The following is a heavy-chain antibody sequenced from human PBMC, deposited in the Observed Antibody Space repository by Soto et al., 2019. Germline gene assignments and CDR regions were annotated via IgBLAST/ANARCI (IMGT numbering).Heavy chain of an antibody. V-gene: IGHV1-69*01. CDR1: GGLFSSFA. Sequence: QEQLVQSGAEVKKPGSSVKVSCKDSGGLFSSFAISWVRQAPGQGLEWMGGIIPVFGTTNYAQQFQGRVTITADESTNTAYMELSSLTSDDTAMYYCARGGGPYVWFNECWGQGTQVTVSS. CDR2: IIPVFGTT. CDR3: ARGGGPYVWFNEC. J-gene: IGHJ4*02. D-gene: IGHD3-16*01.